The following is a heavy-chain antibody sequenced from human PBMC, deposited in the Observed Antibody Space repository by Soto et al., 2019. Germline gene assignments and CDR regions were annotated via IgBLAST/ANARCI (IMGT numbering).Heavy chain of an antibody. V-gene: IGHV4-59*01. CDR1: GGSISSYY. J-gene: IGHJ6*02. CDR3: ASGYSSSWGKSLSYGMDV. Sequence: SETLSLTCTVSGGSISSYYWSWIRQPPGKGLEWIGYIYYSGSTNYNPSLKSRVTISVDTSKNQFSLKLSSVTAADTAVYYCASGYSSSWGKSLSYGMDVWGQGTTVTGSS. CDR2: IYYSGST. D-gene: IGHD6-13*01.